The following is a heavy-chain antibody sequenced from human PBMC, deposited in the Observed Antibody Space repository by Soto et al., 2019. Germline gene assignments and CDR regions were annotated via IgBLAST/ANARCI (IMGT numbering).Heavy chain of an antibody. CDR2: IFYSGNT. Sequence: QVQLQESGPGLVKPSQTLSLTCTVSGGSISSGGYYWSWIRQHPGKGLEWIGYIFYSGNTYYTPSLKSRVTISVDTSKNQFSPKLSSVTAADTAVYYCARATYYYDSSGYSDRVLDYWGQGTLVTVSS. J-gene: IGHJ4*02. CDR3: ARATYYYDSSGYSDRVLDY. CDR1: GGSISSGGYY. D-gene: IGHD3-22*01. V-gene: IGHV4-31*03.